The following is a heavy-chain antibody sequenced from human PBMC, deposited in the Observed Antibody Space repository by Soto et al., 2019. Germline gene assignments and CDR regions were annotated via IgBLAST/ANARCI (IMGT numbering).Heavy chain of an antibody. CDR3: ARGYSSSSLGWFDP. Sequence: PSETLSLTCTVSGGSISSYYWSWIRQPPGKGLEWIGYIYYSGSTNYNPSLKSRVTISVDTSKNQFSLKLSSVTAADTAVYYCARGYSSSSLGWFDPWGQGTLVTV. CDR2: IYYSGST. V-gene: IGHV4-59*01. CDR1: GGSISSYY. D-gene: IGHD6-6*01. J-gene: IGHJ5*02.